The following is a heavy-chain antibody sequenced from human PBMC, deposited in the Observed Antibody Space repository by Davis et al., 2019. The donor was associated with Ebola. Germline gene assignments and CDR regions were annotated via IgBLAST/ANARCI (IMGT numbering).Heavy chain of an antibody. CDR2: LSLSADT. CDR3: AKDTSNIWFDI. D-gene: IGHD1-26*01. CDR1: GFVFSSYV. V-gene: IGHV3-23*01. J-gene: IGHJ3*02. Sequence: GGSLRLSCAASGFVFSSYVMSWVRRAPGKGLEWVSTLSLSADTYYADSVKGRFTISRDNSKNTLYLQMNGLRVVDTAIYYCAKDTSNIWFDIWGQGTNVTVSS.